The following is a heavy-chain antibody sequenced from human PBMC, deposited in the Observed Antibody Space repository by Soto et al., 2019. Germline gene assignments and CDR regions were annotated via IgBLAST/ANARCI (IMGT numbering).Heavy chain of an antibody. Sequence: PSETLSLTCTVSGGSISSGGYYWGWIRQPPGKGLEWIGSIYYSGSTYYNPSLKSRVTISVDTSKNQFSLKLSSVTAADTAVYYCARHRAGGSARGYSGYDLFDYWGQGTLVTVSS. D-gene: IGHD5-12*01. CDR1: GGSISSGGYY. V-gene: IGHV4-39*01. J-gene: IGHJ4*02. CDR3: ARHRAGGSARGYSGYDLFDY. CDR2: IYYSGST.